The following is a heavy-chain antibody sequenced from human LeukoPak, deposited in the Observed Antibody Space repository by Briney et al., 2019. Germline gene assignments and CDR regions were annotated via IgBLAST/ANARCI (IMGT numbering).Heavy chain of an antibody. CDR2: IYYSGST. J-gene: IGHJ4*02. Sequence: PSETLSLTCTVSGVSVSSGSYYWSWIRQPPGKGLEWIGYIYYSGSTNYNPSLKSRVTISVDTSKNQFSLKLSSVTAADTAVYYCAREVSSGWSLDYWGQGTLVTVSS. V-gene: IGHV4-61*01. CDR1: GVSVSSGSYY. D-gene: IGHD6-19*01. CDR3: AREVSSGWSLDY.